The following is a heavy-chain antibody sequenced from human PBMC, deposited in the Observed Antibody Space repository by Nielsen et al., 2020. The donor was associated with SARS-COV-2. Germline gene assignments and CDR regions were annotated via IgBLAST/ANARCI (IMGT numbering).Heavy chain of an antibody. CDR1: AGSISSYY. V-gene: IGHV4-59*13. Sequence: SETLSLTCTVSAGSISSYYWSWIRQPAGKGLEWIGYIYYSGSTNYHPSLKSRVTISVDTSKNQFSLKLSSVTAADTAVYYCASAYSSSWYHPYYYYGMDVWGQGTTVTVSS. CDR3: ASAYSSSWYHPYYYYGMDV. D-gene: IGHD6-13*01. CDR2: IYYSGST. J-gene: IGHJ6*02.